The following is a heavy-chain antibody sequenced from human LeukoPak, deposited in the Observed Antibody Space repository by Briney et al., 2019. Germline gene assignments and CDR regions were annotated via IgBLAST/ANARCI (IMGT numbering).Heavy chain of an antibody. V-gene: IGHV4-39*02. Sequence: SETLSLTCTVSGGSISSSSYYWGWIRQPPGKGLEWIGSIYYSGSTYYNPSLKSRVTISVDTSKNQFSLKLSSVTAADTAVYYRARDSSSWYHYYYGMDVWGQGTTVTVSS. D-gene: IGHD6-13*01. CDR2: IYYSGST. CDR3: ARDSSSWYHYYYGMDV. J-gene: IGHJ6*02. CDR1: GGSISSSSYY.